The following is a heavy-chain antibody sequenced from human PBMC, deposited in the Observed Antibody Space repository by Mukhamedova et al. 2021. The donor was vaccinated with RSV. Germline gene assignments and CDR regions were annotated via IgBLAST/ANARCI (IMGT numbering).Heavy chain of an antibody. J-gene: IGHJ4*02. CDR3: ASDFTYYDFCRCYYMGD. CDR2: IKQDGSEK. Sequence: VRQAPGKGLEWVANIKQDGSEKYYVDSVKGRFTISRDNAKNSLYLQMNSLSAEDPAVYYCASDFTYYDFCRCYYMGDLGQGTLVT. D-gene: IGHD3-3*01. V-gene: IGHV3-7*03.